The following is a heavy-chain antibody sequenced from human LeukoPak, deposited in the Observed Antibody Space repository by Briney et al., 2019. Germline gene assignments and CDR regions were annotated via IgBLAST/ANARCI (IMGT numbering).Heavy chain of an antibody. J-gene: IGHJ3*02. V-gene: IGHV4-34*01. CDR1: GGSFSGYY. CDR2: INHSGST. CDR3: ARRRIYCSGGSCYRGAFDI. Sequence: PSETLSLTCAVYGGSFSGYYWSWIRQPPGKGLEWIGEINHSGSTNYNPSLKSRVTISVDTSKSQFSLKLSPVTAADTAVYYCARRRIYCSGGSCYRGAFDIWGQGTMVTVSS. D-gene: IGHD2-15*01.